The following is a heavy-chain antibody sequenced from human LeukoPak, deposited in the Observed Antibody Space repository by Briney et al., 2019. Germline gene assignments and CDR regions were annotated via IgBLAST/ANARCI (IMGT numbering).Heavy chain of an antibody. D-gene: IGHD3-22*01. CDR1: GFTLSIYE. Sequence: GGSLRLSCAASGFTLSIYEMNWVRQAPGKGLEWISYISTSSSTIYYADSVKGRFTISRDNSKHTLYLHMNSLRAEDTAVYYCAKGYYYDSTGYYPVDYWGQGILVTVSS. V-gene: IGHV3-48*03. CDR3: AKGYYYDSTGYYPVDY. CDR2: ISTSSSTI. J-gene: IGHJ4*02.